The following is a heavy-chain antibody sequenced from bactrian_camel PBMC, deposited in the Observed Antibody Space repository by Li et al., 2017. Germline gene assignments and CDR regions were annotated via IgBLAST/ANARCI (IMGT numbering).Heavy chain of an antibody. CDR3: VAREFPKWITPVNLNIDEYTY. D-gene: IGHD1*01. CDR2: IHSESPEP. V-gene: IGHV3S7*01. Sequence: QVQLVESGGGLVRPGGSLRLSCAASGFTFGSYAMYWVRRPPGKGLEWVASIHSESPEPYYAVSAAGRFTMSRDNAKSTVYLRMSSLRSEDTALYYCVAREFPKWITPVNLNIDEYTYWGQGTQVTVS. CDR1: GFTFGSYA. J-gene: IGHJ4*01.